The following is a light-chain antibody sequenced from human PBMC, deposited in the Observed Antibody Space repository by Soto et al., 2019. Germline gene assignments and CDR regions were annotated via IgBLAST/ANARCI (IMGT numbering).Light chain of an antibody. V-gene: IGKV3-11*01. CDR1: QSVNIY. CDR3: QQRSNWPPLT. Sequence: IVRTQSPATLSVSPGERATLSFRASQSVNIYLAWYQQKPGQAPRLLIFGASSRATGIPARFSGSGSGTDFTLTISSLEPEDFAVYYCQQRSNWPPLTFGGGIKVDIK. CDR2: GAS. J-gene: IGKJ4*01.